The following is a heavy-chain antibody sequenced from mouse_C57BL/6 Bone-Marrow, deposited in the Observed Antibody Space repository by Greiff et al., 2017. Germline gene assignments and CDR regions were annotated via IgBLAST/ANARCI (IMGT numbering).Heavy chain of an antibody. CDR1: GYTFTSYD. Sequence: QVQLKQSGPELVKPGASVKLSCKASGYTFTSYDINWVKQRPGQGLEWIGWIYPRGGSTKYNEKFKGKATLTVDTSSSTAYMELHSLTSEDSAVYFCASDGYYDWYFDVWGTGTTGTVSS. CDR2: IYPRGGST. D-gene: IGHD2-3*01. V-gene: IGHV1-85*01. J-gene: IGHJ1*03. CDR3: ASDGYYDWYFDV.